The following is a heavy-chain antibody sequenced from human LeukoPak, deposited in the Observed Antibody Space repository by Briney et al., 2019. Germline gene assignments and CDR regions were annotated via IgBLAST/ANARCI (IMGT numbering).Heavy chain of an antibody. J-gene: IGHJ4*02. CDR3: TRLGDCRSTSCYGY. D-gene: IGHD2-2*01. Sequence: GGSLRLSCAASGFTFSCSAMQWVRQAAGKGREWVGRIRSKANSYPTAYAASVKGRLTISRDDSKNTADLQMNSLKTEDTAVYYCTRLGDCRSTSCYGYWGQGPLVPVSS. CDR1: GFTFSCSA. V-gene: IGHV3-73*01. CDR2: IRSKANSYPT.